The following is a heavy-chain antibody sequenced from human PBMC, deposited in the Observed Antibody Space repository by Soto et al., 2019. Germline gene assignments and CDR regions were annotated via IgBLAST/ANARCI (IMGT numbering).Heavy chain of an antibody. V-gene: IGHV3-74*01. CDR3: AREPEYCSSTSCYRGLWFDP. Sequence: LRLSCAASGFTFSSYWMHWVRQAPGKGLVWVSRINSGGSSTSYADSVKGRFTISRDNAKNTLYLQMNSLRAEDTAVYYCAREPEYCSSTSCYRGLWFDPWGQGTLVTVSS. CDR1: GFTFSSYW. J-gene: IGHJ5*02. D-gene: IGHD2-2*01. CDR2: INSGGSST.